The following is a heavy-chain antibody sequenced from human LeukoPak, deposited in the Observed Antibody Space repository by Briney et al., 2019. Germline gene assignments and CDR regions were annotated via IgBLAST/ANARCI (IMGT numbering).Heavy chain of an antibody. V-gene: IGHV3-23*01. Sequence: PGGSLRLSCAASGFTFSSYAMSWVRQAPGKGLEWVSAISGSGGSTYYADSVKGRFTISRDNSKNTLYLQMNSLRAEYTAVYYCASPVDYDSSGYYYWGQGTLVTVSS. D-gene: IGHD3-22*01. CDR1: GFTFSSYA. J-gene: IGHJ4*02. CDR2: ISGSGGST. CDR3: ASPVDYDSSGYYY.